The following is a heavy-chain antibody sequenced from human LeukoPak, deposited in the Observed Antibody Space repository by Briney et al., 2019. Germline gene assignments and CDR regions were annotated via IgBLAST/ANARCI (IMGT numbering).Heavy chain of an antibody. CDR2: IIPIFGTA. Sequence: GASVKVSCKASGGTFSSYAISWVRQAPGQGLEWMGGIIPIFGTANYAQKFQGRVTITADESTSTAYMELSSLRSEDTAVYYCARDAPGYCSSTSCYGGFDYWGQGTLVTVSS. D-gene: IGHD2-2*01. J-gene: IGHJ4*02. CDR3: ARDAPGYCSSTSCYGGFDY. V-gene: IGHV1-69*13. CDR1: GGTFSSYA.